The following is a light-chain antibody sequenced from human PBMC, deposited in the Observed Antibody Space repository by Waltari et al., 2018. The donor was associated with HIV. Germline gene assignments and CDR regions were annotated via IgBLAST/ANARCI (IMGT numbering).Light chain of an antibody. CDR3: SSYTSSSTPWV. CDR2: EVS. V-gene: IGLV2-14*01. CDR1: SSPVAGDKY. Sequence: QSALPQPASVSGSPGQPITISCTRPSSPVAGDKYFSWYQQHAGTAPTLMIYEVSKRPSGVSNRLSGSKSGNTASLTISGLQAEDEADYYCSSYTSSSTPWVFGGGTKLTVL. J-gene: IGLJ3*02.